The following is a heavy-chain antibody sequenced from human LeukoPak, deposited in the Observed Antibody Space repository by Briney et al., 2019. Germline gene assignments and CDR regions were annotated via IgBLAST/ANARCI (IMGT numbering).Heavy chain of an antibody. CDR3: ARDQAGSGHYADY. CDR1: GFTFSSYG. V-gene: IGHV3-30*02. CDR2: IRYDGSSK. J-gene: IGHJ4*02. Sequence: GGSLRLSCAASGFTFSSYGMSWVRQAPGKGLEWLAYIRYDGSSKYYADFVKGRFTISRDYSKNTLYLHMNSLRAEDTAVYYCARDQAGSGHYADYWGQGTLVTVSS. D-gene: IGHD3-10*01.